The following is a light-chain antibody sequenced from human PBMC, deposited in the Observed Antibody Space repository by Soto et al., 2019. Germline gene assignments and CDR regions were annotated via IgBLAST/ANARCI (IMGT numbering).Light chain of an antibody. V-gene: IGLV1-44*01. CDR2: RDS. J-gene: IGLJ3*02. Sequence: QSVLTQPPSVSGTPGQRVTISCSGSNSNIGSYTVNWYLQLPGTAPKLLIYRDSQRPSGVPDRFSGSKSGTSASLAISGLQSEDEADYYCAAWDDSLNGLVFGGGTKLTVL. CDR3: AAWDDSLNGLV. CDR1: NSNIGSYT.